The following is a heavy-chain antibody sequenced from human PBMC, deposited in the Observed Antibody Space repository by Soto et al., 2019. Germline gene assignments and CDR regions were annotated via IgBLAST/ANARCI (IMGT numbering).Heavy chain of an antibody. CDR2: IYPGDSDT. CDR3: ATKNYYDSSGYY. D-gene: IGHD3-22*01. V-gene: IGHV5-51*01. J-gene: IGHJ4*02. Sequence: GESLKISCKGSGYSFITYWIGWVRQMPGKGLEWMGIIYPGDSDTRYSPSFQGQVTISADKSISTAYLQWSSLKASGTAMYYCATKNYYDSSGYYWGQGTLVTVSS. CDR1: GYSFITYW.